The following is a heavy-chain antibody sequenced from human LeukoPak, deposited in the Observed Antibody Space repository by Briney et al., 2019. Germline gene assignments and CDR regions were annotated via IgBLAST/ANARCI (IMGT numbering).Heavy chain of an antibody. Sequence: SVKVSCKACGGTFSGYVISWVRQAPGQGLEWMGGIIPMLNKENYAQKFQSRVTATTDESTSTANMELRSLRSEDTAIYYCARCSSGGCFFDFWAQGTLVTVSS. CDR3: ARCSSGGCFFDF. D-gene: IGHD2-15*01. V-gene: IGHV1-69*05. CDR1: GGTFSGYV. CDR2: IIPMLNKE. J-gene: IGHJ4*02.